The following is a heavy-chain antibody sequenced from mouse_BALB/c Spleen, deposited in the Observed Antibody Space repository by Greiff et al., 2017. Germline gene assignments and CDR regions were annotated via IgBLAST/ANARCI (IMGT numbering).Heavy chain of an antibody. Sequence: EVQLQESGPGLVKPSQSLSLTCTVTGYSITSDYAWNWIRQFPGNKLEWMGYISYSGSTSYNPSLKSRISITRDTSKNQFFLQLNSVTTEDTTTYYCAREGYGYEDYCWGQGTTLTVSS. D-gene: IGHD2-2*01. CDR1: GYSITSDYA. CDR3: AREGYGYEDYC. J-gene: IGHJ2*01. V-gene: IGHV3-2*02. CDR2: ISYSGST.